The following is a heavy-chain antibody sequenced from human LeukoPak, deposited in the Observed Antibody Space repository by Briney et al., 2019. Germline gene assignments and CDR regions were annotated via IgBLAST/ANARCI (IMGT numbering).Heavy chain of an antibody. J-gene: IGHJ4*02. Sequence: GGSLRLSCAASGFTFDDYAMHWVRQAPGKGLEWVAVISYDGSNKYYADSVKGRFTISRDNSKNTLYLQMNSLRAEDTAVYYCAMGPAYYDILTGYSIDYWGQGTLVTVSS. CDR3: AMGPAYYDILTGYSIDY. CDR1: GFTFDDYA. D-gene: IGHD3-9*01. CDR2: ISYDGSNK. V-gene: IGHV3-30*03.